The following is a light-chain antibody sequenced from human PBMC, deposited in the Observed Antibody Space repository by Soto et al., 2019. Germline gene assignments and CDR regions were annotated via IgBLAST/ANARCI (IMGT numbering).Light chain of an antibody. CDR1: QSVSSY. CDR2: DAS. Sequence: EIVLTQSPATLSLSPGERATLSCRASQSVSSYLAWYQQKPGQAPRLLIYDASNRATGIPARFSGSGSGTDFTLTLSSLEPEDFAVYYCQQRSNWSGTFGPGTKVDIK. CDR3: QQRSNWSGT. V-gene: IGKV3-11*01. J-gene: IGKJ3*01.